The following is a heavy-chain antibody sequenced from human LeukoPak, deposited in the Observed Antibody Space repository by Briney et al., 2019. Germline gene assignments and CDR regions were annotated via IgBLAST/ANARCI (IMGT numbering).Heavy chain of an antibody. CDR3: ARTGKQTTVLNWFDP. V-gene: IGHV4-34*01. Sequence: PSETLSLTCAVYGGSFSGYYCSWIRQPPGKGLEWIGEINHSGSTNYNPSLKSRVTISVDTSKNQFSLKLSSVTAADTAVYYCARTGKQTTVLNWFDPWGQGTLVTVSS. CDR2: INHSGST. J-gene: IGHJ5*02. D-gene: IGHD4-11*01. CDR1: GGSFSGYY.